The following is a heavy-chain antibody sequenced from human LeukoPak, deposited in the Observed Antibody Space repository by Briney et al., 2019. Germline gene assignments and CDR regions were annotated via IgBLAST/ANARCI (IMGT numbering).Heavy chain of an antibody. D-gene: IGHD6-19*01. V-gene: IGHV1-46*01. Sequence: ASVKVSCKASGYTFTNYYMHWVRQAPGQGLEWLGLITPSGGSTWYAQKFQGRVTMTRDMSTSTDYMELSSLRSEDTAVYYCARGSGYSSGWPFDYWGQGTLVTVSS. CDR1: GYTFTNYY. CDR3: ARGSGYSSGWPFDY. CDR2: ITPSGGST. J-gene: IGHJ4*02.